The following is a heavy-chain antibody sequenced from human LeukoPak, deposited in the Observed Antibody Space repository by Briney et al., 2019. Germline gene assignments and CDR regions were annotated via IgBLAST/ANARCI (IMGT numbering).Heavy chain of an antibody. CDR1: GYSFTSYW. D-gene: IGHD5-18*01. CDR3: ARRDRYSLYSFDY. V-gene: IGHV5-10-1*01. Sequence: RESLRISCKGSGYSFTSYWITWVRQMPGKGLEWMGRIDPSDSYTNYSPSFQGHVTISVDKSISTAYLQWSSLKASDTAMYYCARRDRYSLYSFDYWGQGTLVTVSS. J-gene: IGHJ4*02. CDR2: IDPSDSYT.